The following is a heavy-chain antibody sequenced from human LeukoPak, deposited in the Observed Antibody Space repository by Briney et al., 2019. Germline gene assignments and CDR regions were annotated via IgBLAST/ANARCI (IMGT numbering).Heavy chain of an antibody. J-gene: IGHJ4*02. Sequence: SETLSLTCAVYGGSFSGYYWSWIRQPPGKGLEWIGEINHSGSTNYNPSLKSRVTISVDTSKNQFSLKLSSVTAADTAVYYCARENYYDSSGYYYPYYFDYWGQGTLVTVSS. CDR3: ARENYYDSSGYYYPYYFDY. CDR1: GGSFSGYY. CDR2: INHSGST. D-gene: IGHD3-22*01. V-gene: IGHV4-34*01.